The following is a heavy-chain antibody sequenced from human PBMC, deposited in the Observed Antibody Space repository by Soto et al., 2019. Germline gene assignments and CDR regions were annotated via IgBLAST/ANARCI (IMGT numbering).Heavy chain of an antibody. CDR3: GGVHRLRDMHV. CDR2: TYYRSRWSF. D-gene: IGHD6-25*01. V-gene: IGHV6-1*01. Sequence: PSQTLSLTCAISGDSVSSNSGAWNWIRQSPSRGLEWLGRTYYRSRWSFDYALSVKSRVTIDPDTSKNQFSLHLDSLTPEDTAVYYRGGVHRLRDMHVWGQGTPVTVSS. CDR1: GDSVSSNSGA. J-gene: IGHJ6*02.